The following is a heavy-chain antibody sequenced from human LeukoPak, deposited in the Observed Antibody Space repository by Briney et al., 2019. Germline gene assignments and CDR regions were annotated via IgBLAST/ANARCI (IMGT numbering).Heavy chain of an antibody. D-gene: IGHD3-22*01. CDR1: GFTFSSYA. V-gene: IGHV3-23*01. CDR2: ISGSGGST. Sequence: PGGSLRLSCAASGFTFSSYAMSWVRQAPGKGLEWVSAISGSGGSTYYADSVKGRFTISRDNSKNTLYLQMNSLRAEDTAVYYCAKSRGYYDSSGYYAPNSFDYWGQGTPVTVSS. CDR3: AKSRGYYDSSGYYAPNSFDY. J-gene: IGHJ4*02.